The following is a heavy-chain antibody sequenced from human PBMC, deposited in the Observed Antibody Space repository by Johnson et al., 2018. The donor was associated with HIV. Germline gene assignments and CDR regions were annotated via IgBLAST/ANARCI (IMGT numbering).Heavy chain of an antibody. V-gene: IGHV3-NL1*01. J-gene: IGHJ3*02. Sequence: QVQLVESGGGVVQPGRSLRLSCVASGFTFSSYGMHWVRQAPGKGLEWVAVIYSGGSTYYAASVKGRFTISSDNSKNTLYLQMNSLRAEDTAVYYCAKDRGIGYDSSGSYGAFDIWGQGTMVTVSS. CDR2: IYSGGST. D-gene: IGHD3-22*01. CDR1: GFTFSSYG. CDR3: AKDRGIGYDSSGSYGAFDI.